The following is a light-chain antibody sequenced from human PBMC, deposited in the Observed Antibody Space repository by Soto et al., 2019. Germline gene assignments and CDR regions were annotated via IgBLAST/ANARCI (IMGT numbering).Light chain of an antibody. CDR3: CSYAGSHTWV. Sequence: QAVLTQPRSVSGSPGQSVTISFTGSKGDIGDNNLVSGFQQHPGKAPQVMIYDVSKRPSGVPDRFSGSKSGNTASLTISGLQSEDEADYYCCSYAGSHTWVFGGGTKLTVL. CDR2: DVS. CDR1: KGDIGDNNL. J-gene: IGLJ3*02. V-gene: IGLV2-11*01.